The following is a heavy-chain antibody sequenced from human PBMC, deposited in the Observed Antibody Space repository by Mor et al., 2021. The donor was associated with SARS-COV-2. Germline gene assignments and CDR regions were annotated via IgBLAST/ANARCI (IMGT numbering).Heavy chain of an antibody. CDR2: FHHTGST. CDR3: VRSSSGSYSRFDY. D-gene: IGHD3-10*01. Sequence: GIFHHTGSTNSKPSLKSRVTISVDTSKNQISLRINSVTAADTALYYCVRSSSGSYSRFDYWGQG. V-gene: IGHV4-59*08. J-gene: IGHJ4*02.